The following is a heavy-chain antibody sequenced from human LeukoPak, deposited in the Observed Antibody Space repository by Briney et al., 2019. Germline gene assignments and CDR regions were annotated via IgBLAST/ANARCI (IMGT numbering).Heavy chain of an antibody. CDR3: AKDLGTGASPFDY. D-gene: IGHD7-27*01. Sequence: GGSLRLSCAVSGFTFSTYGMHWVRQAPGKGLEWVAFIRYDGSNEYADSVKGRFTISRDNSKNTLYLQMNSLRAEDTAVYYCAKDLGTGASPFDYWGQGTLVTVSS. CDR1: GFTFSTYG. V-gene: IGHV3-30*02. CDR2: IRYDGSNE. J-gene: IGHJ4*02.